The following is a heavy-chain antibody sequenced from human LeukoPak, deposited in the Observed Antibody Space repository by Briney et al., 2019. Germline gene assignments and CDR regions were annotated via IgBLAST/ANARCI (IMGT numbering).Heavy chain of an antibody. J-gene: IGHJ5*02. CDR1: GFSFSTYW. Sequence: GGSLRLSCAASGFSFSTYWMHWVRQVPGTGLVWVSRINTDGSITDYADSVKGRFSISRDNAKDTLYLQMNRLRPENTAVYYCGRDLGGRGGAWGQGTLVTVSP. D-gene: IGHD1-26*01. CDR2: INTDGSIT. CDR3: GRDLGGRGGA. V-gene: IGHV3-74*01.